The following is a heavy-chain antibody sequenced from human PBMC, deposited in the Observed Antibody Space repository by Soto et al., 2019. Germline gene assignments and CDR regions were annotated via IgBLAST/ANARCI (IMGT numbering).Heavy chain of an antibody. Sequence: QVQLVQSGAEGKKPGSSVKVSCKASGGTFSSYAISWVRQAPGQGLEWMGGIIPIFGTANYAQKFQGRVTITEDESTSTAYMELSSLTSEDTAVHYCAKQPHTEYYYDSSGSLPEDYWGQGTLVTVSS. CDR1: GGTFSSYA. CDR3: AKQPHTEYYYDSSGSLPEDY. J-gene: IGHJ4*02. CDR2: IIPIFGTA. V-gene: IGHV1-69*19. D-gene: IGHD3-22*01.